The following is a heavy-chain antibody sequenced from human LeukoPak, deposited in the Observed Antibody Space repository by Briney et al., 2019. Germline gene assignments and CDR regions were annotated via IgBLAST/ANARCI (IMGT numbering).Heavy chain of an antibody. V-gene: IGHV4-4*07. CDR1: GGSISSYY. Sequence: SETLSLTCTVPGGSISSYYWSWIRQPAGKGLEWIGRIYTSGSTNYNPSLKSRVTMSVDTSKNQFSLKLSSVTAADTAVYYCARGVGAARPRYYYYYMDVWGKGTTVTVSS. D-gene: IGHD6-6*01. J-gene: IGHJ6*03. CDR3: ARGVGAARPRYYYYYMDV. CDR2: IYTSGST.